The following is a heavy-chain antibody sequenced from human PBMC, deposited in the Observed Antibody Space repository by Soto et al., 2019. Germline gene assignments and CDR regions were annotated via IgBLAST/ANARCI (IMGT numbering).Heavy chain of an antibody. CDR2: ISWNSGSI. CDR3: AKGDGYSGYDLDY. Sequence: GASLRLSCAASGFTFDDYAMHWVRQAPGKGLEWVSGISWNSGSIGYADSVKGRFTISRDNAKNSLYLQMNSLRAEDTALYYCAKGDGYSGYDLDYWGQGT. CDR1: GFTFDDYA. D-gene: IGHD5-12*01. V-gene: IGHV3-9*01. J-gene: IGHJ4*02.